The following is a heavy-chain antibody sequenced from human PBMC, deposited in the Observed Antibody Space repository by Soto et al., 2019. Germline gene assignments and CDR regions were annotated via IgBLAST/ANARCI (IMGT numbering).Heavy chain of an antibody. J-gene: IGHJ4*02. Sequence: QVQLQESGPGLVKPSETLSLTCTVSGGSLSSYYWSWIRRPPGMGLEWIASISYSGTTNYNSSLKSRVTISIDTSKNQFSLKFNSVTAADTAVYYCAREGYNFGPFDYWGQGALVPVSS. CDR1: GGSLSSYY. V-gene: IGHV4-59*01. D-gene: IGHD5-18*01. CDR2: ISYSGTT. CDR3: AREGYNFGPFDY.